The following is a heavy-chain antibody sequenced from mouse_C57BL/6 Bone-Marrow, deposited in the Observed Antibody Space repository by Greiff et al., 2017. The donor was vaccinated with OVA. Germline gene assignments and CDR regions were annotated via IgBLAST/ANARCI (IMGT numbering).Heavy chain of an antibody. V-gene: IGHV1-69*01. Sequence: QVQLQQPGAELVMPGASVKLSCTASGYTFTSYWMHWVKQRPGQGLEWIGEIDPYDSYTNYNQKFKGKSTLTVDKSSSTAYMQLSSLTSEDSAVYYCARGGLQLRPHYFDYWGQGTTLTGSS. D-gene: IGHD3-2*02. CDR1: GYTFTSYW. CDR2: IDPYDSYT. J-gene: IGHJ2*01. CDR3: ARGGLQLRPHYFDY.